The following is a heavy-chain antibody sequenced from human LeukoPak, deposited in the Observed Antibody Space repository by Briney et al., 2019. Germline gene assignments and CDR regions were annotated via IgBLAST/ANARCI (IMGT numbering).Heavy chain of an antibody. CDR3: AEDAPPIAAAGSQGDFDY. CDR1: GFTFSSYA. Sequence: GGSLRLSCAASGFTFSSYAMSWVRQAPGKGLEWVSAISGSGGSTYYADSVKGRFTISRDNSKNTLYLQMNSLRAEDTAVYYCAEDAPPIAAAGSQGDFDYWGQGTLVTVSS. V-gene: IGHV3-23*01. D-gene: IGHD6-13*01. CDR2: ISGSGGST. J-gene: IGHJ4*02.